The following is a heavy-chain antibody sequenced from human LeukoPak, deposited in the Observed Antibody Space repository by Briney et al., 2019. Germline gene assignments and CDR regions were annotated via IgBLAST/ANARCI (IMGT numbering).Heavy chain of an antibody. CDR1: GYTLTELS. D-gene: IGHD1-26*01. V-gene: IGHV1-24*01. CDR3: AIFLEQTTTSFDY. J-gene: IGHJ4*02. CDR2: FNPENGET. Sequence: RASVKVSCKVSGYTLTELSMHWVRQAPGKGLEWMGGFNPENGETIYAQKFQGRVTMTEDTSTDTAYMELSSLRSEDTAVYYCAIFLEQTTTSFDYWGQGTLVTVYS.